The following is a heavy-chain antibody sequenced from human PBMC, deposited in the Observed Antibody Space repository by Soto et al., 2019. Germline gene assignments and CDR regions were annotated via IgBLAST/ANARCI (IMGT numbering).Heavy chain of an antibody. D-gene: IGHD2-15*01. CDR1: GGSISSYY. J-gene: IGHJ5*02. CDR3: ARVNNVNCSGGSCLTDWFDP. Sequence: PSETLSLTCTVSGGSISSYYWSWIRQPPGKGLEWIGYIYDSGSTNYNPSLKSRVTISVDTSKNQFSLKLSSVTAADTAVYYCARVNNVNCSGGSCLTDWFDPWGQGALVTVSS. V-gene: IGHV4-59*01. CDR2: IYDSGST.